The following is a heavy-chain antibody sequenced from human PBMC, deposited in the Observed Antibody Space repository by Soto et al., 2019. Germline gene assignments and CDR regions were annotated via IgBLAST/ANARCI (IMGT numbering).Heavy chain of an antibody. J-gene: IGHJ1*01. CDR3: ARDGRSDGFFQH. D-gene: IGHD2-15*01. CDR2: IYYSGST. CDR1: GGSISSGGYY. Sequence: SETLSLTCTVSGGSISSGGYYWSWIRQHPGKGLEWIGYIYYSGSTYYNPSLKSRITISVDTSKNQFSLKLSSVTAADTAVYYCARDGRSDGFFQHWGQGTLVTVSS. V-gene: IGHV4-31*03.